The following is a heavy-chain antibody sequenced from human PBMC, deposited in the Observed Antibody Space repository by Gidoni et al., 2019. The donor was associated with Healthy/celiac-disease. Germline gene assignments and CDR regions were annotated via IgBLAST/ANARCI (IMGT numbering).Heavy chain of an antibody. CDR1: GGSISSSSYY. Sequence: QLQLQESGSGLVKPSETLSLTCTVSGGSISSSSYYWGWIRQPPGKGLEWIGSIYYSGSTYYNPSLKSRVTISVDTSKNQFSLKLSSVTAADTAVYYCARVPYYELGYYYYGMDVWGQGTTVTVSS. CDR2: IYYSGST. D-gene: IGHD7-27*01. J-gene: IGHJ6*02. V-gene: IGHV4-39*01. CDR3: ARVPYYELGYYYYGMDV.